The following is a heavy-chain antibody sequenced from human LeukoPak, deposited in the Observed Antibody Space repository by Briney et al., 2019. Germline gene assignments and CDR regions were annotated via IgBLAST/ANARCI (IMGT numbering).Heavy chain of an antibody. J-gene: IGHJ4*02. D-gene: IGHD3-22*01. CDR3: ARDSLSGYDSSGYYLDY. CDR1: GFTFSSYG. V-gene: IGHV3-33*01. Sequence: GGSLRLSCAASGFTFSSYGMHWVRQAPGKGLEWVAVIWYDGSNKYYADSVKGRFTISRDNSKYTLYLQMNSLRAEDTAVYYCARDSLSGYDSSGYYLDYWGQGTLVTVSS. CDR2: IWYDGSNK.